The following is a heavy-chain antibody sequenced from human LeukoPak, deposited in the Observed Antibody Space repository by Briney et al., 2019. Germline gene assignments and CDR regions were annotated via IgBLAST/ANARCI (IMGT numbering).Heavy chain of an antibody. CDR3: ARDQGGGSSTSFNWFDP. CDR1: GGSISSGGYY. CDR2: IYHSGST. D-gene: IGHD2-2*01. V-gene: IGHV4-30-2*01. J-gene: IGHJ5*02. Sequence: SETLSLTCTVSGGSISSGGYYWSWIRQPPGEGLEWIGYIYHSGSTCYNPSLKSRVTISVDRSKNQFSLKLSSVTAADTAVYYCARDQGGGSSTSFNWFDPWGQGTLVTVSS.